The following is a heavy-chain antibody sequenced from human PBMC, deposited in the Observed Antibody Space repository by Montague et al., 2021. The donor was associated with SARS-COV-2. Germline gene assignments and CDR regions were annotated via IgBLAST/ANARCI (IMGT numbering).Heavy chain of an antibody. CDR3: ARDVRYCDFWSGRAQTSPDY. D-gene: IGHD3-3*01. CDR2: IYHSGST. Sequence: SETLSLTCTVSGYSISSGYYWGWIRQPPGKGLEWIGSIYHSGSTYYNPSLKSRVTISVDTSKNQFSLKLSSVTAADTAVYYCARDVRYCDFWSGRAQTSPDYWGQGTLVTVSS. CDR1: GYSISSGYY. V-gene: IGHV4-38-2*02. J-gene: IGHJ4*02.